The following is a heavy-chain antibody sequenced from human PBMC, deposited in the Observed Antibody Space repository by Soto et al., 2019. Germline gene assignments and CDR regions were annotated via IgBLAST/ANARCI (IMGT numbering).Heavy chain of an antibody. J-gene: IGHJ5*02. CDR3: ARSVFP. CDR1: GGSISSYF. Sequence: PSETLSLTCTVSGGSISSYFWSWIRQPPGKGLEWIGYIYYSGSTYYNPSLKSRVTISVDTSKNQFSLKLSSVTAADTAVYYCARSVFPWGQGTLVTVPQ. V-gene: IGHV4-59*06. CDR2: IYYSGST.